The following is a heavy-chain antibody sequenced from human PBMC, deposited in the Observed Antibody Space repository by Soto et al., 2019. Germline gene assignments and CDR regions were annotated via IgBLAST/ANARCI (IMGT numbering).Heavy chain of an antibody. J-gene: IGHJ4*02. D-gene: IGHD6-6*01. CDR1: GYTFTSYG. CDR3: ARSTLAARPFYFDY. Sequence: ASVKVSFKASGYTFTSYGISWVRQAPGQGLEWMGWISAYNGNTNYAQKLQGRVTMTTDTSTSTAYMELRSLRSDDTAVYYCARSTLAARPFYFDYWGQGTLVTVSS. CDR2: ISAYNGNT. V-gene: IGHV1-18*04.